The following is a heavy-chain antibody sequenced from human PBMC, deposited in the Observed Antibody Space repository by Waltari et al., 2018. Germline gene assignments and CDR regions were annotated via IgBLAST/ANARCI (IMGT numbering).Heavy chain of an antibody. CDR2: IYYSGST. V-gene: IGHV4-39*07. CDR3: ARGRYSSSWHPYYYFDY. D-gene: IGHD6-13*01. J-gene: IGHJ4*02. CDR1: GGSISSSSSY. Sequence: QLQLQESGPGLVKPSETLSLTCTVSGGSISSSSSYWGWIRQPPGKGLEWIGSIYYSGSTYYNPSLKSRVTISVDTSKNQFSLKLSSVTAADTAVYYCARGRYSSSWHPYYYFDYWGQGTLVTVSS.